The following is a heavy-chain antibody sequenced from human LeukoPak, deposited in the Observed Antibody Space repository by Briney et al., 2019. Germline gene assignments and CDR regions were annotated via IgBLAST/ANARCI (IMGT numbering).Heavy chain of an antibody. Sequence: SETLSLTCAVSGGSVSSGTYSWNWIRQPPGKGLEWIGYIYYSGSTNYNPSLKSRVTISIDTSNNQFSLKLSSVTAADTAVYYCARRIPPTCSGGNCRGNWFDPWGQGTLVTASS. CDR3: ARRIPPTCSGGNCRGNWFDP. D-gene: IGHD2-15*01. CDR2: IYYSGST. CDR1: GGSVSSGTYS. V-gene: IGHV4-61*01. J-gene: IGHJ5*02.